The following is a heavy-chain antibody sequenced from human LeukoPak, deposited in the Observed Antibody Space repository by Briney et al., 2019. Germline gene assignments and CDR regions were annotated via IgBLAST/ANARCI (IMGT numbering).Heavy chain of an antibody. J-gene: IGHJ4*02. CDR3: ARDAYYSGSGIYSK. D-gene: IGHD3-10*01. CDR2: ISGSSTYI. V-gene: IGHV3-21*01. Sequence: PGGSLRLSCAASGFTFSSYSMNWVRQAPGKGLEWVSSISGSSTYIYYADSVKGRLTISRDNAKNSLYLQMNSLRAEDTAVYYCARDAYYSGSGIYSKWGQGTLVTVSS. CDR1: GFTFSSYS.